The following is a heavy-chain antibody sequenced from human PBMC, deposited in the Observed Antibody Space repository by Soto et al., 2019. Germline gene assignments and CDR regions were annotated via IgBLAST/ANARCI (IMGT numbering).Heavy chain of an antibody. CDR3: ARWVGGSMFDNSGKYDS. CDR2: IAYDGSKT. V-gene: IGHV3-30*03. CDR1: GFTFSSSG. Sequence: QVQLVESGGGVVQPGRSLRLTCAASGFTFSSSGMHWVRQAPGKGLEWVALIAYDGSKTYYGDSVRGRFTISRDNSENTLFQQMNSLRAEDTAVSYCARWVGGSMFDNSGKYDSWGQGTLVTVSS. D-gene: IGHD3-22*01. J-gene: IGHJ5*01.